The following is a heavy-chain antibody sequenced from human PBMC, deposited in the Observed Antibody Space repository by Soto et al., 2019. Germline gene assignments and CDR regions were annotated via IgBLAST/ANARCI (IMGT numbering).Heavy chain of an antibody. CDR2: ITKVGFEE. CDR3: ARDLGGYAQPWDKSNY. Sequence: QVQLVESGGGVVQPGSSLRLSCAASGFKFSDFAMHWVRQAPGKGLEWVAVITKVGFEEFYVDSVKGRFSISRDDSHSTVFLQMNSLRPEDMGVYYWARDLGGYAQPWDKSNYWGQGTLVNVSS. CDR1: GFKFSDFA. D-gene: IGHD5-12*01. V-gene: IGHV3-30*04. J-gene: IGHJ4*02.